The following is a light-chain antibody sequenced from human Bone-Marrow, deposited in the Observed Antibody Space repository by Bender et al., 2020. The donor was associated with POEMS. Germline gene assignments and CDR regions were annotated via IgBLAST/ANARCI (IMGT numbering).Light chain of an antibody. J-gene: IGLJ1*01. CDR2: EGS. Sequence: QSVLTQPASVSGSPGQSITISCTGTSSDVGGYNLVSWYQQHPGKAPKLMIYEGSKRPSGVSNRFSGSKSGNTASLTISGLQAEDEADYYCCSYAGSRTPYVFGTGTKVTVL. CDR1: SSDVGGYNL. CDR3: CSYAGSRTPYV. V-gene: IGLV2-23*01.